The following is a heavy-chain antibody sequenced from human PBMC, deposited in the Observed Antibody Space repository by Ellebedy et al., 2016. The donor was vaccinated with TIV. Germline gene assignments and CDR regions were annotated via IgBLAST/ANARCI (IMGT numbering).Heavy chain of an antibody. CDR2: IIPILGIA. Sequence: AASVKVSCKASGGTFSSYAISWVRQAPGQGLEWMGRIIPILGIANYAQKFQGRVTITADKSTSTAYMELSSLRSEDTAVYYCARGWDGDSYFDYWGQGTLVTVSS. D-gene: IGHD4-17*01. CDR1: GGTFSSYA. CDR3: ARGWDGDSYFDY. J-gene: IGHJ4*02. V-gene: IGHV1-69*04.